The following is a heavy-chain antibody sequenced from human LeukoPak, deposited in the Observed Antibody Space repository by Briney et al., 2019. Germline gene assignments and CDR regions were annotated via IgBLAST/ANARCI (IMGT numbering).Heavy chain of an antibody. D-gene: IGHD2-21*02. CDR2: INPSCGST. J-gene: IGHJ4*02. V-gene: IGHV1-46*01. Sequence: ASVKVSCKASGYTFTSYYMHWVRQAPGQGLEWMGIINPSCGSTSYAQKFQGRVTMTSDTSTSTVYMELSSLRSEDTAVYYCARDLAVVTAIPSPSGLEDYWGQGTLVTVSS. CDR1: GYTFTSYY. CDR3: ARDLAVVTAIPSPSGLEDY.